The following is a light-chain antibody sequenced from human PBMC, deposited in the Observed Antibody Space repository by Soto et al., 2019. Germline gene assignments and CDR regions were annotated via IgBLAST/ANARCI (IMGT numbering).Light chain of an antibody. Sequence: EILLTQSPATLSVSPGETATLSCRASQNVLSDLAWYQQKPGQAPRLLVYGATTRATDAPAKFRGRGSGTEFSLTISSLQSEDSATYYCHHYDSSPPYTFGQGTKVDIK. CDR1: QNVLSD. CDR2: GAT. J-gene: IGKJ2*01. CDR3: HHYDSSPPYT. V-gene: IGKV3-15*01.